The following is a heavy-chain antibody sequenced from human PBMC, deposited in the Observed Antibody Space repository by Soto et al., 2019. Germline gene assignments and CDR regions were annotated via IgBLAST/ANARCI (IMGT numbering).Heavy chain of an antibody. J-gene: IGHJ5*02. CDR3: AREGMGSSSWFDWFDP. V-gene: IGHV3-30-3*01. CDR2: ISYDGSNK. D-gene: IGHD6-13*01. Sequence: QVQLVESGGGVVQPGRSLRLSCAASGFTFSSYAMHWVRQAPGKGLEWVAVISYDGSNKYYADSVKGRFTISRDNSKNTLYLQMNSLRAEDTAVYYCAREGMGSSSWFDWFDPWGQGTLVTVSS. CDR1: GFTFSSYA.